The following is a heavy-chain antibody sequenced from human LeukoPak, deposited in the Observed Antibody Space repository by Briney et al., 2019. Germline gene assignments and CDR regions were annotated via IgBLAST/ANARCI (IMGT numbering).Heavy chain of an antibody. D-gene: IGHD1-26*01. J-gene: IGHJ4*02. V-gene: IGHV3-7*04. Sequence: RPGGSLRLSCAASGLTFSSYWMTWVRQAPGKGLEWVANIKQDGSEKYYVDSVKGRFTISRDNAKNSLYLEMNSLRVEDTAVYYCATGTGTYGYWGQGTLVTVSS. CDR1: GLTFSSYW. CDR2: IKQDGSEK. CDR3: ATGTGTYGY.